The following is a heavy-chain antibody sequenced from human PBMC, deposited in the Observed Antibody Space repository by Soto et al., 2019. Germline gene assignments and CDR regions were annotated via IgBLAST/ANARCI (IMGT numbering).Heavy chain of an antibody. V-gene: IGHV1-3*01. CDR3: RRGRRGSTRGVDY. Sequence: ASVKVSCKPSGYTFTSYAMHCVRQAPGQRLEWMGWINAANGNTKYSQKFQGRVTITRGTSTSTPDMERGSLRSDDTAEHYCRRGRRGSTRGVDYWGQGTVVTAS. D-gene: IGHD2-2*01. CDR1: GYTFTSYA. J-gene: IGHJ4*02. CDR2: INAANGNT.